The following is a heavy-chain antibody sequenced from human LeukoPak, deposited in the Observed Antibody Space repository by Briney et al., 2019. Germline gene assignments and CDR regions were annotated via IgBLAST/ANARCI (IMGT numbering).Heavy chain of an antibody. V-gene: IGHV3-23*01. CDR1: GFTFSNYA. D-gene: IGHD3/OR15-3a*01. Sequence: PGGSLRLSCAASGFTFSNYAVSWVRQAPGKGLEWVSTISGSGRSTYYADSVKGRFTISRDNSKNTVYLHMSSLRAEDTAVYYCAKGDSNDYGFTYYYYYMDVWGKGTTVTVSS. J-gene: IGHJ6*03. CDR3: AKGDSNDYGFTYYYYYMDV. CDR2: ISGSGRST.